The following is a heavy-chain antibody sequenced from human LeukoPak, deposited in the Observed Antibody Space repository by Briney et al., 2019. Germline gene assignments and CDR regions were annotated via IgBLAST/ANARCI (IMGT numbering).Heavy chain of an antibody. Sequence: PSETLSLTCTVSGGYISSSSYYWGWIRQPPGKGLEWIGSIYYSGSTYYNPSLKSRVTISVDTSKNQFSLKLSSVTAADTAVYYCARHSPWVDYFDYWGQGTLVTVSS. CDR2: IYYSGST. CDR1: GGYISSSSYY. V-gene: IGHV4-39*01. J-gene: IGHJ4*02. D-gene: IGHD7-27*01. CDR3: ARHSPWVDYFDY.